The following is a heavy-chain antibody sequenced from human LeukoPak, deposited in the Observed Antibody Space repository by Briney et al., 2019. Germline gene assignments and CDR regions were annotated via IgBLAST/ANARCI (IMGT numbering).Heavy chain of an antibody. CDR2: IDSDGSYP. Sequence: GGPLRLSCAASGFRFRNYWMLWVRQAPAKELVWVARIDSDGSYPRHVDSVKGRFTISRDNAKNTLYLQMNSLRAEDTAIYYCAGFGYNGLRADWGQGTLVTVSS. J-gene: IGHJ4*02. D-gene: IGHD5-18*01. V-gene: IGHV3-74*01. CDR1: GFRFRNYW. CDR3: AGFGYNGLRAD.